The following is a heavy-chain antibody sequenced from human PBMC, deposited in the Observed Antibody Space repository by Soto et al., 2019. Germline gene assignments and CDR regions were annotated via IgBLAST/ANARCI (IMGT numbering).Heavy chain of an antibody. D-gene: IGHD5-12*01. CDR2: ISYDGSNK. J-gene: IGHJ4*02. CDR1: GFTFSSYG. V-gene: IGHV3-30*18. CDR3: AKDLVATPGLDFDY. Sequence: QPGGSLRLSCAASGFTFSSYGMHWVRQAPGKGLEWVAVISYDGSNKYYADSVKGRFTISRDNSKNTLYLQMNSLRAEDTAVYYCAKDLVATPGLDFDYWGQGTLVTVSS.